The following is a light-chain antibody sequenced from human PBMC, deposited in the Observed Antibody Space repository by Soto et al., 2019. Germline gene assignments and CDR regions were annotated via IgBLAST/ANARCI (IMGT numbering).Light chain of an antibody. Sequence: NFMLTQPHSVSESPGKTVTISCTRSSGGIASSYVQWYQQRPGSAPTTVIYEDNQRPSGVPDRFSGSIDSPSNSASLTISGLKTEDEADHYCQSYDSSKVVLGGGTKLTVL. J-gene: IGLJ2*01. CDR2: EDN. CDR3: QSYDSSKVV. CDR1: SGGIASSY. V-gene: IGLV6-57*03.